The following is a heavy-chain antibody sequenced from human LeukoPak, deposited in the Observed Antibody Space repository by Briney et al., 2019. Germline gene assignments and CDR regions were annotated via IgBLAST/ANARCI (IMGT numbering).Heavy chain of an antibody. Sequence: GAAVKVSCKASGYTFNGYPMHWVRQAPGQGLEWMGWINPNSGATNYAQKLQGRVTMTRDTSMSTAYMELSRLRSDDTAVYYCARDRGSGSYDPVDYWGQGTLATVSS. CDR3: ARDRGSGSYDPVDY. CDR2: INPNSGAT. V-gene: IGHV1-2*02. J-gene: IGHJ4*02. CDR1: GYTFNGYP. D-gene: IGHD3-10*01.